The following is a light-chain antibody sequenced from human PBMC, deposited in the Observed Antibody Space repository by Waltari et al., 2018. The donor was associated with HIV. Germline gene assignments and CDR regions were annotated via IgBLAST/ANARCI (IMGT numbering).Light chain of an antibody. CDR1: NIGSKS. CDR3: QVWDSASDWV. V-gene: IGLV3-21*02. Sequence: SYLLTQAPSVSVAPGQTARIPYGGNNIGSKSVHWYRQKSGQAPVLVVYDDSDRPSGIPERFSGSNSGHTATLTISRVEAGDEADYHCQVWDSASDWVFGGGTKLTVL. J-gene: IGLJ3*02. CDR2: DDS.